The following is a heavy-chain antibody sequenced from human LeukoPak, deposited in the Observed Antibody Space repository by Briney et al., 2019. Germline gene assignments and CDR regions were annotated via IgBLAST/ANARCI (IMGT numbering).Heavy chain of an antibody. CDR1: GGSISSSSYY. V-gene: IGHV4-39*07. J-gene: IGHJ4*02. Sequence: PSETLSLTCTVSGGSISSSSYYWGWIRQPPGKGPEWIGEINHSGSTNYNPSLKSRVTISVDTSKNQFSLKLSSVTAADTAVYYCARRGLIAAAVDYWGQGTLVTVSS. D-gene: IGHD6-13*01. CDR2: INHSGST. CDR3: ARRGLIAAAVDY.